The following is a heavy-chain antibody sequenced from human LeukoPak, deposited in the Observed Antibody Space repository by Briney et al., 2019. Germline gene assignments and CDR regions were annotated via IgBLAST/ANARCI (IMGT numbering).Heavy chain of an antibody. V-gene: IGHV3-43*01. CDR3: AKDMGYSSSCFDY. J-gene: IGHJ4*02. CDR2: ISWDGGST. Sequence: GGSLRLSCAASGFTLDDYTMHWVRHAPGKGLEWVSLISWDGGSTYYADSVKGRFTISRDNSKNSLYLQMNSLRTEDTALYYCAKDMGYSSSCFDYWGQGTLVTVSS. CDR1: GFTLDDYT. D-gene: IGHD6-6*01.